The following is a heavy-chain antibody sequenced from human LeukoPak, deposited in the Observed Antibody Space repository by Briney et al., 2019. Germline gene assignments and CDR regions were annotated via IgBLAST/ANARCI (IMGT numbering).Heavy chain of an antibody. CDR2: LSSSGRTK. CDR1: GFIYCSYE. V-gene: IGHV3-48*03. D-gene: IGHD6-13*01. CDR3: ATDPSNWYRGNYDYYMDV. Sequence: GGTLRLSCAVCGFIYCSYEMNWVRQAPGKGLVGGLYLSSSGRTKYYADSVKGRFTISRDNAKNSLYLQMNSLRAEETAVYCCATDPSNWYRGNYDYYMDVWGKGTTVTVSS. J-gene: IGHJ6*03.